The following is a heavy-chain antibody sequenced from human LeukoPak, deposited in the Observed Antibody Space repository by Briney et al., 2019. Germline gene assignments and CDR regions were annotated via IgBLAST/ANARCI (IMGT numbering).Heavy chain of an antibody. CDR1: GFTFSSYA. CDR2: ISYDGSNK. D-gene: IGHD3-3*01. J-gene: IGHJ4*02. CDR3: ARDPSHITIFGVVIKGSSYFDY. Sequence: GGSLRLSCAASGFTFSSYAMHWVRQAPGKGLEWVAVISYDGSNKYYADSVKGRFTISRDNSKNTLYLQMNSLRAEDTAVYYCARDPSHITIFGVVIKGSSYFDYWGQGTLVTVSP. V-gene: IGHV3-30-3*01.